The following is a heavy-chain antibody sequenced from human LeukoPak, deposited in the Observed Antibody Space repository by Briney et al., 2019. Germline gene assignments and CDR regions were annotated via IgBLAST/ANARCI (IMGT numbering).Heavy chain of an antibody. Sequence: SETLSLTCTVSGCSISSSSYCWDWIRQPPGKGLECVGNIYPSGTTYYNPSLKSRVTISIDTSKSQFSLRLSSVTATDTAIYYCVQNIPGTIEHWGQGTLVTVSS. D-gene: IGHD1-7*01. CDR2: IYPSGTT. CDR3: VQNIPGTIEH. J-gene: IGHJ1*01. CDR1: GCSISSSSYC. V-gene: IGHV4-39*01.